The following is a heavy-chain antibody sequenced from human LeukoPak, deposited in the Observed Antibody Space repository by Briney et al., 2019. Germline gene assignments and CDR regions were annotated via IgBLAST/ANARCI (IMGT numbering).Heavy chain of an antibody. CDR1: GVSISGYY. CDR2: IYYSGYT. Sequence: PSETLSLTCTVSGVSISGYYWSWIRQPPGKGLEWIGYIYYSGYTKYNPSLKSRVTISVDTSKNQFSLKLSSVTAADTAVYYCARDHDYVWGSYGLDYWGQGTLVTVSS. J-gene: IGHJ4*02. D-gene: IGHD3-16*01. V-gene: IGHV4-59*01. CDR3: ARDHDYVWGSYGLDY.